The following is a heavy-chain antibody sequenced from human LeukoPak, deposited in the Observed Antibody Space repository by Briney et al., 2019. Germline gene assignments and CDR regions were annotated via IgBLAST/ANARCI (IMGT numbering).Heavy chain of an antibody. Sequence: LTGGSLTLSCAASGFTFSNYGMHWVRQAPGKGLEWVSYISPSGNTIYYADSVKGRFTISRDNAKNSLYLQMNSLRAEDTAVYYCATFSVGATLGNWGQGTLVTVSS. CDR3: ATFSVGATLGN. J-gene: IGHJ4*02. V-gene: IGHV3-48*04. D-gene: IGHD1-26*01. CDR1: GFTFSNYG. CDR2: ISPSGNTI.